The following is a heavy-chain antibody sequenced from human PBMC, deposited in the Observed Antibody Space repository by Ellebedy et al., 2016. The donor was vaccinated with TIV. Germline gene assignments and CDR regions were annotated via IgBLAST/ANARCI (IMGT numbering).Heavy chain of an antibody. CDR3: GGYSSGWYDY. J-gene: IGHJ4*02. V-gene: IGHV3-23*01. D-gene: IGHD6-19*01. CDR1: GFTFSSYT. CDR2: IIGSGNDI. Sequence: GESLKISXAASGFTFSSYTMSWVRQAPGKGLEWVSGIIGSGNDIKYADSVKGRFTISRDNSKNTVYLQMNSLRAEDTAIYYCGGYSSGWYDYWGQGTLVAVSS.